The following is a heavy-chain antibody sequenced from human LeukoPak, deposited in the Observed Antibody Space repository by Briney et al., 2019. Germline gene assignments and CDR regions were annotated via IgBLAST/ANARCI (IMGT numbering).Heavy chain of an antibody. CDR2: ISASGGTT. Sequence: GASLRLSGAASGFTFSSYAITWVRQAPGTGLEWVSTISASGGTTYYADSVKGRFTISRDNSKDTLHLQMNSLRAEDTAVYYCAKSPDVALVNFDYWGQGSLVTVSS. J-gene: IGHJ4*02. V-gene: IGHV3-23*01. CDR3: AKSPDVALVNFDY. CDR1: GFTFSSYA. D-gene: IGHD3-3*02.